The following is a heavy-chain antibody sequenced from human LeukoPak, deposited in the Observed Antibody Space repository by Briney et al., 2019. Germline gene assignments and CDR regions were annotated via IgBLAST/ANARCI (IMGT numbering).Heavy chain of an antibody. V-gene: IGHV1-2*06. CDR2: INPNSGGT. J-gene: IGHJ6*03. D-gene: IGHD1-1*01. Sequence: RASVKVSCKASGYTFTGYYMHWVRQAPGQGLEWMGRINPNSGGTNYAQKFQGRVTMTRDTSISAAYMELSRLRSDDTAVYYCARDQKQLERFRYYYYMDVWGKGTTVTVSS. CDR1: GYTFTGYY. CDR3: ARDQKQLERFRYYYYMDV.